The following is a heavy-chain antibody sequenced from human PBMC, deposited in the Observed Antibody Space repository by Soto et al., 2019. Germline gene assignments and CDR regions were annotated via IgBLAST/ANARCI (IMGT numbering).Heavy chain of an antibody. CDR1: GDSFTTFA. V-gene: IGHV1-69*06. CDR2: ITPIFGKA. Sequence: QVQLVQSGAEVKKPGSSVKVSCKASGDSFTTFAISWVRQAPGQGLEWMGGITPIFGKANFAQKFKGRVTINADRSTATVYMDPSSLQSEDTAVYYCPRGRESFGNSYYFDFWGQGTQVNVAS. CDR3: PRGRESFGNSYYFDF. D-gene: IGHD3-10*01. J-gene: IGHJ4*02.